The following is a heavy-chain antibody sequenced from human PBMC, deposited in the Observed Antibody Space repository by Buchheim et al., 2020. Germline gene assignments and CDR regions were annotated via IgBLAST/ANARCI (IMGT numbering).Heavy chain of an antibody. J-gene: IGHJ4*02. CDR3: AKRALSILTGYYNVVENYFDY. CDR1: GFTFSSYA. D-gene: IGHD3-9*01. CDR2: ISGSGGST. Sequence: EVQLVESGGGLVQPGGSLRLSCAASGFTFSSYAMSWVRQAPGKGLEWVSAISGSGGSTYYADSVKGRFTISRDNSKNQLYLQMNSLRAEDTAVYYCAKRALSILTGYYNVVENYFDYWGQGTL. V-gene: IGHV3-23*04.